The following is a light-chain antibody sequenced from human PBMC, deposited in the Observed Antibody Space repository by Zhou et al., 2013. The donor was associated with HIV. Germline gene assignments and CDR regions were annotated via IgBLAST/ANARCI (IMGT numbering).Light chain of an antibody. J-gene: IGKJ5*01. CDR1: QSISNY. CDR2: ATS. Sequence: DIQMTQSPSSLSASVGDRVTITCRASQSISNYLNWYQQIPGKAPKLLIYATSNLQSGVPSRFSGSGSGTDFTLTINSLQPEDFATYYCQQAYSFPITFGQGTRLEVK. V-gene: IGKV1-39*01. CDR3: QQAYSFPIT.